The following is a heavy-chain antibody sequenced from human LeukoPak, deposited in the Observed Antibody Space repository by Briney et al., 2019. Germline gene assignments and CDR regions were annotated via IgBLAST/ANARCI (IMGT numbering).Heavy chain of an antibody. D-gene: IGHD6-19*01. CDR1: GFTFSSYA. Sequence: GGSLRLSCAASGFTFSSYAMNWVRQAPGKGLEWVSSISSSSSYIYYADSVKGRFTISRANAKHSLSLQMNSLRAEDTAVYYCARVGYSSGWNTYYFDYWGQGTLVTVSS. CDR2: ISSSSSYI. J-gene: IGHJ4*02. CDR3: ARVGYSSGWNTYYFDY. V-gene: IGHV3-21*01.